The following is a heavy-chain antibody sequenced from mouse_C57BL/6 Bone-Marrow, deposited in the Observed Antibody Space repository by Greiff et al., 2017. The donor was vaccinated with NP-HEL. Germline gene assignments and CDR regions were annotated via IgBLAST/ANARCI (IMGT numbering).Heavy chain of an antibody. CDR3: AREGYYGNWYFDV. Sequence: EVQGVESGGGLVKPGGSLKLSCAASGFTFSSYAMSWVRQTPEKRLEWVATISDGGSYTYYPDNVKGRFTISRDNAKNNLYLQMSHLKSEDTAMYYCAREGYYGNWYFDVWGTGTTVTVSS. J-gene: IGHJ1*03. V-gene: IGHV5-4*01. D-gene: IGHD1-1*01. CDR1: GFTFSSYA. CDR2: ISDGGSYT.